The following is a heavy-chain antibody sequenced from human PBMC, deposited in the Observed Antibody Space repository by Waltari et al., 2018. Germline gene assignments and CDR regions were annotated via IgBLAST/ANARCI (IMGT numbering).Heavy chain of an antibody. Sequence: EVQLLESGGGLVQPGGSLRLSCAASGFTFSSYAMSWVRQAPGKGLEWVSAISGSGGSTYYADSVKGRFTISRDNSKNTLYLQMNSLRAEDTAVYYCAKEGILTGYYKSGFDYWGQGTLVTVSS. CDR3: AKEGILTGYYKSGFDY. V-gene: IGHV3-23*01. J-gene: IGHJ4*02. CDR1: GFTFSSYA. D-gene: IGHD3-9*01. CDR2: ISGSGGST.